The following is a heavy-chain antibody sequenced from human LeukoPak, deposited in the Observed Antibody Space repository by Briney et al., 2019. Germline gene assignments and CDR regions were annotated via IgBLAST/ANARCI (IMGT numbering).Heavy chain of an antibody. V-gene: IGHV3-48*03. D-gene: IGHD4-23*01. J-gene: IGHJ5*02. CDR1: GFTFSSYE. Sequence: GGSLRLSCAASGFTFSSYEMNWVRQAPGKGLEWVSYISSSGSTIYYADSVKGRFTISRDNSKNTLYLQMNSLRAGDTAIYYCARGNGGTSGWFDPWGQGTLVTVSS. CDR3: ARGNGGTSGWFDP. CDR2: ISSSGSTI.